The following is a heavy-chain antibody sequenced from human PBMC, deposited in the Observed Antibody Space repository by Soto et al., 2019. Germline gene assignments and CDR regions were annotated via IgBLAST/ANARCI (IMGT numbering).Heavy chain of an antibody. J-gene: IGHJ6*03. D-gene: IGHD3-9*01. CDR3: ARDDINDILTPLRV. Sequence: ASVKVSCKASGYTFTSYGISWVRQAPGQGLEWMGWISAYNGNTNYAQKLQGRVTMTTDTSTSTAYMELRSLRSDDTAVYYCARDDINDILTPLRVWGKGTPVTVSS. V-gene: IGHV1-18*01. CDR2: ISAYNGNT. CDR1: GYTFTSYG.